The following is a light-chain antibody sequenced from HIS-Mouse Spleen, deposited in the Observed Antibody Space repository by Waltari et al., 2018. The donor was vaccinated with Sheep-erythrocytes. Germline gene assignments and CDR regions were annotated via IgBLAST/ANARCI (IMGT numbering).Light chain of an antibody. Sequence: QSALTQPPSVSGSPGQSVTISCTGTSSDVGSYNRVSWYQQPPGTAPKLMISEVSNRPSGVPDRFSGSKSGNTASLTISGLQAEDEADYYCSLYTSSSTLVFGGGTKLTVL. CDR3: SLYTSSSTLV. CDR2: EVS. J-gene: IGLJ2*01. V-gene: IGLV2-18*01. CDR1: SSDVGSYNR.